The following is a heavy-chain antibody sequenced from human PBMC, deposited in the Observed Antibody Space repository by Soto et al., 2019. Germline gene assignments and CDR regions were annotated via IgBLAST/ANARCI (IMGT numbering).Heavy chain of an antibody. CDR2: IDPSGGST. Sequence: ASVKVSCKASGYTFTSYYMHWVRQAPGQGLEWMGIIDPSGGSTGYAQKFQGRVTMTRDTSTSTVYMELSSLRSEDTAVYYCARDRHLLTYYYGSGSYPLDYWGQGTLVTVSS. V-gene: IGHV1-46*01. J-gene: IGHJ4*02. CDR3: ARDRHLLTYYYGSGSYPLDY. CDR1: GYTFTSYY. D-gene: IGHD3-10*01.